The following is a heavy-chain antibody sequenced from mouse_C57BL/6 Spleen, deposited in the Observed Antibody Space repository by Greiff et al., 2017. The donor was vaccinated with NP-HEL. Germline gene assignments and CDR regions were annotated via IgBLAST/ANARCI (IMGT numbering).Heavy chain of an antibody. J-gene: IGHJ3*01. Sequence: QVQLQQPGAELVKPGASVKLSCKASGYTFTSYWMHWVKQRPGQGLEWIGMIHPNSGSTNYNEKFKSKATLTVDKSSSTAYMQLSSLTSEDSAVYYWASPIYYDYDGGFAYWGQGTLVTVSA. V-gene: IGHV1-64*01. CDR1: GYTFTSYW. CDR3: ASPIYYDYDGGFAY. CDR2: IHPNSGST. D-gene: IGHD2-4*01.